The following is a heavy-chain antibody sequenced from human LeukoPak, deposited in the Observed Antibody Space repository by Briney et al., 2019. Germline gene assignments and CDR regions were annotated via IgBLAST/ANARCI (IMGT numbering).Heavy chain of an antibody. V-gene: IGHV3-23*01. Sequence: PGGSLRLSCAASGFTFSSYAMSWVRQAPGKGLEWVSAISGSGGSTYYADSVKGRFTISRDNSKNTLYLQMNSPRAEDTALYYCAMPTVVTPGGGSSYFDYWGQGTLVTVSS. CDR3: AMPTVVTPGGGSSYFDY. D-gene: IGHD4-23*01. J-gene: IGHJ4*02. CDR2: ISGSGGST. CDR1: GFTFSSYA.